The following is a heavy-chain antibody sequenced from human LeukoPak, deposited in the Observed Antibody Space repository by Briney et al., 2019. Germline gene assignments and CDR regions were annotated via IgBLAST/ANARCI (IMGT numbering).Heavy chain of an antibody. Sequence: PGGSLRLSCAASGFTFSSYAMHWVRQAPGRGLEWVAVMSYDGSNKYYADSVKGRFTISRDNSKNTLYLQMNSLRAEDTAVYYCARISMPYYYYGMDVWGHGTTVTVSS. J-gene: IGHJ6*02. CDR2: MSYDGSNK. CDR3: ARISMPYYYYGMDV. D-gene: IGHD2-2*01. CDR1: GFTFSSYA. V-gene: IGHV3-30-3*01.